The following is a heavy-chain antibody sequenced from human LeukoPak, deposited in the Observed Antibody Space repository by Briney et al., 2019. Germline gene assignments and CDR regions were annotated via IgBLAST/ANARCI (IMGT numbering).Heavy chain of an antibody. CDR2: IYYSGIA. D-gene: IGHD3-22*01. V-gene: IGHV4-39*02. J-gene: IGHJ2*01. CDR1: SGSIGSSNYY. Sequence: SETLSLTCTVSSGSIGSSNYYWGWIRQPPGTGLEWIGSIYYSGIAYYNPTLKSRVTISVDASKSHFSLRLSSVTAADTAVYYCARAAVITYWYFDLWGRGTLVTVSS. CDR3: ARAAVITYWYFDL.